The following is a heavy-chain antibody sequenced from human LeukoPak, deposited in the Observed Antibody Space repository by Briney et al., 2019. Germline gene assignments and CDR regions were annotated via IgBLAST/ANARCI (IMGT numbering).Heavy chain of an antibody. CDR3: ARLMNYENFHYFDY. J-gene: IGHJ4*01. V-gene: IGHV5-51*01. CDR1: GYRFTSYW. CDR2: IYPGDSDT. Sequence: RGESLNISCKGSGYRFTSYWIGWVRQMPGKGLEWMGIIYPGDSDTRYSPSFQGQVTISADKSISTAYLQWSSLKASDTAMYYCARLMNYENFHYFDYWGHGTLVTVSS. D-gene: IGHD3-22*01.